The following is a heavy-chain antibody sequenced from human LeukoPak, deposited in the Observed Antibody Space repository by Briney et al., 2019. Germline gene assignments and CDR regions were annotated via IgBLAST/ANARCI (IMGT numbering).Heavy chain of an antibody. Sequence: SETLSLTCTXSXXSIXXXXXXXXXXXXXXXXXXXXXGGVXYRGXTXHNPXLKXRXTISVDTSKNQFSLRLSSVTAAXTAVYYCARRGHLLGWFDPWGQGTLVTVSS. J-gene: IGHJ5*02. CDR1: XXSIXXXXXX. CDR3: ARRGHLLGWFDP. CDR2: VXYRGXT. V-gene: IGHV4-39*01. D-gene: IGHD2-2*01.